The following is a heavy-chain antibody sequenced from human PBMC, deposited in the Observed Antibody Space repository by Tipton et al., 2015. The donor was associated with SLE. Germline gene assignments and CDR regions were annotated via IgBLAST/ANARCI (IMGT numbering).Heavy chain of an antibody. V-gene: IGHV5-51*01. CDR1: GYSFSSYY. J-gene: IGHJ4*02. CDR3: ARGGYSYGSYSDLY. CDR2: IYPGDDP. Sequence: QLVQSGAEVKKPGDSLRISCRASGYSFSSYYIGWVRQMAGKGLEWMGIIYPGDDPKYSPSFQGQVTISVDKSINTAYLQWSSLKTSDTAMYYCARGGYSYGSYSDLYWGQGTLVTVSS. D-gene: IGHD5-18*01.